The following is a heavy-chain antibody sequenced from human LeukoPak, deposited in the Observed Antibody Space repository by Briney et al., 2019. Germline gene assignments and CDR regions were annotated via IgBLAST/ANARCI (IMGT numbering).Heavy chain of an antibody. J-gene: IGHJ4*02. CDR2: ISSSSSPI. CDR3: ARGSGSAFDY. CDR1: GFTFSSYW. V-gene: IGHV3-48*02. Sequence: GGSLRLSCAASGFTFSSYWMHWVREAPGKGLEWVSYISSSSSPIYYADSVKGRFTISRDNAKNSLYLQMNSLRDEDTAVYYCARGSGSAFDYWGQGTLVTVSS. D-gene: IGHD2-15*01.